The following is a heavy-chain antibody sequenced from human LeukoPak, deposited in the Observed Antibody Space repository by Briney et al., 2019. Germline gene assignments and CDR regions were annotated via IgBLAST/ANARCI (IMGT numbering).Heavy chain of an antibody. CDR1: GFTFSTYE. CDR2: ISSSSSTI. J-gene: IGHJ4*02. Sequence: GGSLRPSCAASGFTFSTYEMNWVRQAPGKGLEWVSYISSSSSTIYYADSVKGRFTISRDNAKNSLYLQMNSLRAEDTAVYYCARDSAYCGGVCSPPEGLFDYWGQGTLVTVSS. V-gene: IGHV3-48*03. D-gene: IGHD2-21*02. CDR3: ARDSAYCGGVCSPPEGLFDY.